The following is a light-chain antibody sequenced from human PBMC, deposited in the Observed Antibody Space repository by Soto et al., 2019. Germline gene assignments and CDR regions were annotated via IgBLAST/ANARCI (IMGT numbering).Light chain of an antibody. CDR1: ESISTW. V-gene: IGKV1-5*03. CDR3: QQYSRLWS. Sequence: DIQMTQSPSSLSASVGDRVTITCRASESISTWLAWYQQKPGKAPKLLIYGASSLESGVPPRFSGDGSETDFTLTIRSLQRDDFGTYYCQQYSRLWSFGQGTKVDIK. J-gene: IGKJ1*01. CDR2: GAS.